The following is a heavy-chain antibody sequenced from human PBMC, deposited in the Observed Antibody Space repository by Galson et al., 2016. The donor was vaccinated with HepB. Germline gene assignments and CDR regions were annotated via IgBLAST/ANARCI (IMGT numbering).Heavy chain of an antibody. D-gene: IGHD2-21*01. CDR3: ARDAAGDGAFDP. V-gene: IGHV1-2*02. CDR2: INPNIGGT. J-gene: IGHJ5*02. CDR1: GYTFTGYY. Sequence: SVKVSCKASGYTFTGYYMHWVRQAPGQGLEWMGWINPNIGGTKYAQKFQGRVTVTTDTSISTAYMDLSRLKSDDTAVYYCARDAAGDGAFDPWGQGTLVTVSS.